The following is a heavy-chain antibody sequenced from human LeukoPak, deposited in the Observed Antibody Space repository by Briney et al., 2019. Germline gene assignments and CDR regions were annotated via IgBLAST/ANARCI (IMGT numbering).Heavy chain of an antibody. J-gene: IGHJ4*02. CDR2: VYTGDDSDT. Sequence: GESLKISCKISAYILTRNWISWLGQLAGKGLQWMGLVYTGDDSDTKYRPSFQGQVTFSVDKSISTAYLQWSSLKASDTAMYYCARFGYTSSLDYCGQGTLVTVSS. V-gene: IGHV5-51*01. CDR1: AYILTRNW. CDR3: ARFGYTSSLDY. D-gene: IGHD6-13*01.